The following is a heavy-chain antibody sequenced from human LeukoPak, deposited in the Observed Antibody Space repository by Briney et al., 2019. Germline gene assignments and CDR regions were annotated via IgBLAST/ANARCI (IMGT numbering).Heavy chain of an antibody. D-gene: IGHD5-24*01. CDR2: IYTSGST. CDR3: ARYDGYNLNFDY. Sequence: PSQTLSLTCTVSGGSISSGNYYWSWIRQPAGKGLEWIGRIYTSGSTNYNPSLKSRVTISVDTSKNHFSLKLSSVTAADTAVYYCARYDGYNLNFDYWGQGTLVTVSS. J-gene: IGHJ4*02. CDR1: GGSISSGNYY. V-gene: IGHV4-61*02.